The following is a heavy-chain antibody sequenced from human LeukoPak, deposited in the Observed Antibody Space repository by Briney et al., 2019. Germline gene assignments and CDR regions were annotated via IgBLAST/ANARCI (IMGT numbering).Heavy chain of an antibody. V-gene: IGHV3-30*04. CDR3: AKVAKYYYGPETYYFFEQ. CDR1: GFTLSNSA. CDR2: ISYDGSNK. J-gene: IGHJ4*02. Sequence: GGSLRLSCAASGFTLSNSAMHWVRQAPGKGLEWVAVISYDGSNKYYADSVKGRFTISRDNSKNTLYLQMNSLRVEDTAVYYCAKVAKYYYGPETYYFFEQWGQGTPVTASS. D-gene: IGHD3-10*01.